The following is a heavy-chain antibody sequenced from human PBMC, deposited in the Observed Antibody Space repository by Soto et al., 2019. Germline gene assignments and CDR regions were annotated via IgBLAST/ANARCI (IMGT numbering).Heavy chain of an antibody. CDR1: GGTFSSYA. CDR3: ATAQRIAVAGLHLYYYHDMDV. D-gene: IGHD6-19*01. V-gene: IGHV1-69*13. Sequence: SVKVSCKASGGTFSSYAISWVRQAPGRGLEWMGWIIPIFGTGNYAQKFQGRVTITADESTSTAYMELSSPKSEGTAVYYCATAQRIAVAGLHLYYYHDMDVWGQGTTVTVSS. J-gene: IGHJ6*02. CDR2: IIPIFGTG.